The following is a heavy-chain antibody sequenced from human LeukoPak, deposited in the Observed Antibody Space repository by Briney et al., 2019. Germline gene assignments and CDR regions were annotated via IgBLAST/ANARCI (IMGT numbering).Heavy chain of an antibody. J-gene: IGHJ4*02. Sequence: SETLSLTCTVSGGSISSYYWSWVRQPPGKGLEGIGYIYYSGSTNYNPSLNSRVTISVDTSKNQFSLKLSSVTAADTAVYYCARLPSRPYYFYYWGQGTLVTVSA. CDR1: GGSISSYY. CDR3: ARLPSRPYYFYY. V-gene: IGHV4-59*01. CDR2: IYYSGST.